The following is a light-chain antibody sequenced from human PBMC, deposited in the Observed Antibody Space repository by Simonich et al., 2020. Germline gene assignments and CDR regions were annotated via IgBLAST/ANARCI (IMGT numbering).Light chain of an antibody. CDR2: DVS. CDR1: SSDVGGYNY. J-gene: IGLJ2*01. CDR3: SSYTSSSHVV. Sequence: QSALTQPASVSGSPGQSITISCTGTSSDVGGYNYVSWYQQHPGKAPKLMIYDVSTRPSGVSNRFSGSKSGNPASRTISGLQAEDEADYYCSSYTSSSHVVFGGGTKLTVL. V-gene: IGLV2-14*03.